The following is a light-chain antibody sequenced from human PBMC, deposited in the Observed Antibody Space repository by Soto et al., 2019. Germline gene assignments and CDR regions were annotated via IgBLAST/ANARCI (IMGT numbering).Light chain of an antibody. CDR2: WAS. V-gene: IGKV4-1*01. CDR1: QILFHTSSKKDF. Sequence: DIVMTQSPDSLAVSLGERASINCKSSQILFHTSSKKDFLAWYQQKSGQPPKLLIAWASTRISGVPDRFGGRGSGTNFTLSIANVQAEDVAVYYCQHYFFTPPFTFGQGTKLEIK. J-gene: IGKJ2*01. CDR3: QHYFFTPPFT.